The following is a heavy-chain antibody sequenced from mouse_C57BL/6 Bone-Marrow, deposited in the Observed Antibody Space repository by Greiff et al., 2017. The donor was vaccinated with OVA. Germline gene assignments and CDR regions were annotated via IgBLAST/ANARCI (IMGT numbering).Heavy chain of an antibody. CDR3: ARSYSNYLLAY. Sequence: VHVKQSGPELVKPGASVKIPCKASGYTFTDYNMDWVKQSHGKSLEWIGDINPNNGGTIYNQKFKGKATLTVDKSSSTAYMELPSLTSEDTAVYYWARSYSNYLLAYWGQGTLVTVSA. J-gene: IGHJ3*01. D-gene: IGHD2-5*01. V-gene: IGHV1-18*01. CDR1: GYTFTDYN. CDR2: INPNNGGT.